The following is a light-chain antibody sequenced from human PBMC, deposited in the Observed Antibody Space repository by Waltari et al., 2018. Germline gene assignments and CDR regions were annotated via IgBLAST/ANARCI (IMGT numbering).Light chain of an antibody. CDR2: EAS. CDR1: RSDVGSYNF. CDR3: CSYTTSDTFV. J-gene: IGLJ2*01. Sequence: QSALTQPASVSGSPGQSITLSCTGPRSDVGSYNFVTWYQQHPGKAPKLMIYEASKRPSGVSNRFSGSKSGNTASLTISGLQAEDEADYYCCSYTTSDTFVFGGGTKLTVL. V-gene: IGLV2-23*02.